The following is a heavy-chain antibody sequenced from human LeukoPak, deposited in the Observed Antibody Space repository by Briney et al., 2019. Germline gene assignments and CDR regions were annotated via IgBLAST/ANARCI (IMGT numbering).Heavy chain of an antibody. CDR3: ARNYGSGSYYTGSYYYYMDV. CDR1: GFTYSSYW. Sequence: GGSLRLSCAASGFTYSSYWMSWVRQAPGKGLEWVANIKQDGSEKYYVDSVKGRFTISRDNAKNSLYLQMNSLRAEDTAVYYCARNYGSGSYYTGSYYYYMDVWGKGTTVTISS. D-gene: IGHD3-10*01. J-gene: IGHJ6*03. CDR2: IKQDGSEK. V-gene: IGHV3-7*03.